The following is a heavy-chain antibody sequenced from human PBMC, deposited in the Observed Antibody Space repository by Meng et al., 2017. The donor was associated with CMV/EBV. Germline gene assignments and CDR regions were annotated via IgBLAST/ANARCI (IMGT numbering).Heavy chain of an antibody. CDR3: ARDSRSYYGDYYYYGMDV. Sequence: GGSLRLSCAASGFTFDDYGMSWVRQAPGKGLEWVSSISSSSSYIYYADSVKGRFTISRDNAKNSLYLQMNSLRAEDTAVYYCARDSRSYYGDYYYYGMDVWGQGTTVTVSS. V-gene: IGHV3-21*01. J-gene: IGHJ6*02. CDR1: GFTFDDYG. CDR2: ISSSSSYI. D-gene: IGHD4-17*01.